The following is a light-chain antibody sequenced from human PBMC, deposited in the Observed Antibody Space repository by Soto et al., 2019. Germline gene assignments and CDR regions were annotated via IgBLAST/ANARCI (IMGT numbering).Light chain of an antibody. J-gene: IGKJ1*01. CDR1: QGISTY. CDR2: AAS. Sequence: DIQMTQSPSSLSASVGDRVTITCRASQGISTYLNWYQQKPGKAPKLLIYAASSLQSGVPSRFSGSGSETDFTLTISSLQPEDFATYYCLQHNSYPRTFGQGTKVEIK. V-gene: IGKV1-17*01. CDR3: LQHNSYPRT.